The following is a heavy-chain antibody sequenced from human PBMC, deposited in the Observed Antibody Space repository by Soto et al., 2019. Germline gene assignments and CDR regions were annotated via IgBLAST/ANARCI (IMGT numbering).Heavy chain of an antibody. D-gene: IGHD6-19*01. CDR1: GFTLQNYA. V-gene: IGHV3-30-3*01. CDR3: ARGALGQWLVTRYFDY. J-gene: IGHJ4*02. CDR2: ISYDGSNK. Sequence: GGSLRLSCTASGFTLQNYAMAWVRQAPGKGLEWVAVISYDGSNKYYADSVKGRFTISRDNSKNTLYLQMNSLRAEDTAVYYCARGALGQWLVTRYFDYWGQGTLVTVSS.